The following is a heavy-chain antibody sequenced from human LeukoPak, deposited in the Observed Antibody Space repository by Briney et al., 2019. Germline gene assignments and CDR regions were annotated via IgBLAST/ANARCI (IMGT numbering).Heavy chain of an antibody. CDR3: AKYLTARGPPYALDV. D-gene: IGHD1-14*01. CDR2: ITVSGGTT. J-gene: IGHJ6*02. V-gene: IGHV3-23*01. CDR1: GFTFNTYD. Sequence: PGGSLRLSCAASGFTFNTYDMTWVRQAPGKGLEWVSGITVSGGTTYYTDSVKGRFTISRDNSKNTLYLQMNSLRAEDSAVYYCAKYLTARGPPYALDVWGQGTTVTVSS.